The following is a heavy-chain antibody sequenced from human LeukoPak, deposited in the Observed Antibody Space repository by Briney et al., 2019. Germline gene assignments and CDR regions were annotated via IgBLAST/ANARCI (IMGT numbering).Heavy chain of an antibody. CDR1: GFTFKSYS. V-gene: IGHV3-21*01. CDR2: ISSYGTYI. CDR3: ARAMVRGYDRSPLCH. D-gene: IGHD5-12*01. J-gene: IGHJ4*02. Sequence: GGSLRLSCAASGFTFKSYSMNWVRQAPGKGLEWVSTISSYGTYIYYANSVKGRFTISRDNAENSLYLQMDSLRADDTAVYYCARAMVRGYDRSPLCHWGQGTLVTVSS.